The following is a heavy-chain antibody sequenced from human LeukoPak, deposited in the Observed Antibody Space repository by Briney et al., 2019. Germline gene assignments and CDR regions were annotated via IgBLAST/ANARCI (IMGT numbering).Heavy chain of an antibody. CDR1: GFTVSSNY. Sequence: GGSLRLSCAASGFTVSSNYMSWVRQAPGKGLEWVSVIYSGGSTYYADSVKGRFTISRDHSKNTLYLQMNSLRAEDTAVYYCARDLDYGDYVYGYWGQGTLVTVSS. V-gene: IGHV3-66*02. CDR3: ARDLDYGDYVYGY. D-gene: IGHD4-17*01. CDR2: IYSGGST. J-gene: IGHJ4*02.